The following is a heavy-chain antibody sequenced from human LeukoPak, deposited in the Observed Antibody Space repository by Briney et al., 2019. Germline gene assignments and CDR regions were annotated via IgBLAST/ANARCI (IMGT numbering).Heavy chain of an antibody. J-gene: IGHJ6*02. D-gene: IGHD6-6*01. Sequence: PGGSLRLSCAASGFTFSSYGIHWVRQAPGKGLEWVAVISYDGSDKYYTDSVKGRFTISRDNSKKTLSLQVNSLRTEDTAVYYCAKEYSSSRYYFYGMDVWGQGTTVTVSS. CDR1: GFTFSSYG. CDR3: AKEYSSSRYYFYGMDV. CDR2: ISYDGSDK. V-gene: IGHV3-30*18.